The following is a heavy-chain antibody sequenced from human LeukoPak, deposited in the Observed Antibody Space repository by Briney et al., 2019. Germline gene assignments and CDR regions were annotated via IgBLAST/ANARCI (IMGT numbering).Heavy chain of an antibody. Sequence: SVKVSCKASGGTFSSYAISWVRQAPGQGLEWMGGIIPIFGTANYARKFQGRVTITADESTSTAYMELSSLRSEDTAVYYCARSTTPVRGYRPRFDYWGQGTLVTVSS. CDR1: GGTFSSYA. D-gene: IGHD5-18*01. CDR3: ARSTTPVRGYRPRFDY. V-gene: IGHV1-69*13. CDR2: IIPIFGTA. J-gene: IGHJ4*02.